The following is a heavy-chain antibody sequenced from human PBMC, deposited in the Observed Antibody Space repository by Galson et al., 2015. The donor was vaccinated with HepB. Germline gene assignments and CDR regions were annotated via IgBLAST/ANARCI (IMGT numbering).Heavy chain of an antibody. CDR3: ARDLYSSGWIHWYFDL. J-gene: IGHJ2*01. CDR1: GGTFSSYT. D-gene: IGHD6-19*01. V-gene: IGHV1-69*04. Sequence: SVKVSCKASGGTFSSYTISWVRQAPGQGLEWIGRIIPILGIANYAQKFQGRVTITADKSTSTAYMELSSLRSEDTAVYYCARDLYSSGWIHWYFDLWGRGTLVTVSS. CDR2: IIPILGIA.